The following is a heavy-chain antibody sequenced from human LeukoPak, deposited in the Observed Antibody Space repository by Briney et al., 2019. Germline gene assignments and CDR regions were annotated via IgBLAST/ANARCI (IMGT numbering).Heavy chain of an antibody. CDR3: ARARPGVFYGSGSYYNRWFDP. D-gene: IGHD3-10*01. CDR2: LNPNSGGT. J-gene: IGHJ5*02. V-gene: IGHV1-2*02. CDR1: GYTFIGYY. Sequence: GASVKVSCKASGYTFIGYYIHWVRQAPGQGLEWMGWLNPNSGGTNYAQKFQGRVTMTRDTSISTVYMELSRLRSDDTAVYYCARARPGVFYGSGSYYNRWFDPWGQGTLVTVSS.